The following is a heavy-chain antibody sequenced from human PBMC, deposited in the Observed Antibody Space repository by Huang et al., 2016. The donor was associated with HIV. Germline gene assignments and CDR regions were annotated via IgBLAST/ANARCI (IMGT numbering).Heavy chain of an antibody. Sequence: QVQLQESGPGLVKPSQTLSLTCTVSGDSISSGGYYWTWIRQSPAKGLEWIGDIYYSGSSDYNPSLKSRVSSSIDAFKNRVSLKLKSVTVADTAVYYCARAPATHSVFFYWGQGTLVTVSA. V-gene: IGHV4-30-4*08. D-gene: IGHD3-3*01. CDR3: ARAPATHSVFFY. CDR1: GDSISSGGYY. J-gene: IGHJ4*02. CDR2: IYYSGSS.